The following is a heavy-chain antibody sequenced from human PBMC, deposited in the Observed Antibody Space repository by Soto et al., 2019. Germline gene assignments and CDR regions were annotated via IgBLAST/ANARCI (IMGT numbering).Heavy chain of an antibody. D-gene: IGHD6-6*01. Sequence: QVQLQESGPRLVKPSQTLSLSCAVSGGSIISASYSWNWIRQSPERGLEWIGHIYSSGSNYYNPYLKSRVSIAVDTSNKQFSMKLASVTVADTAFYFCAREDAARIERWFDAWGQGILVTVSS. J-gene: IGHJ5*02. CDR1: GGSIISASYS. CDR2: IYSSGSN. CDR3: AREDAARIERWFDA. V-gene: IGHV4-31*11.